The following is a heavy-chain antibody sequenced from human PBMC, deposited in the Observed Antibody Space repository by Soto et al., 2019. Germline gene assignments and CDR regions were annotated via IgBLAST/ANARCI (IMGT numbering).Heavy chain of an antibody. V-gene: IGHV1-69*08. CDR3: ARDWGRSRIVVVPAAATRNAFDI. CDR1: GGTFSSYT. J-gene: IGHJ3*02. D-gene: IGHD2-2*01. Sequence: QVQLVQSGAEVKKPGSSVKVSCKASGGTFSSYTISWVRQAPGQGLEWMGRIIPILGIANYAQKFQGRVTITADKSTSTAYMELSSLRSEDTAVYYCARDWGRSRIVVVPAAATRNAFDIWGQGTMVTVSS. CDR2: IIPILGIA.